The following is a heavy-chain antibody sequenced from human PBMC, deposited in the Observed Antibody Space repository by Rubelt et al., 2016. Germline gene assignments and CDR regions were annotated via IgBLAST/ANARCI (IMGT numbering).Heavy chain of an antibody. D-gene: IGHD5-24*01. V-gene: IGHV4-39*07. Sequence: QLQLQESGPGLVKPSETLSLTCTVSGDSISSINYYWGWIRQPPGKGLEWIGSVFYRGNTYYNPSLESRVTILVDTSKTQFSLKLSSVTAVETAVYCCSGAERWLQGGDYYYAMDVWGQGTTVTVSS. CDR2: VFYRGNT. CDR1: GDSISSINYY. J-gene: IGHJ6*02. CDR3: SGAERWLQGGDYYYAMDV.